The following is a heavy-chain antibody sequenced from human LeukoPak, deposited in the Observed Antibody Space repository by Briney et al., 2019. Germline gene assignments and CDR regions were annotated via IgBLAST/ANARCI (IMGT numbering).Heavy chain of an antibody. CDR1: GGSFSGYY. CDR2: INHSGST. CDR3: ARDMYGRGYSYGRGPLYYFDY. D-gene: IGHD5-18*01. Sequence: SETLSLTCAVYGGSFSGYYWSWIRQPPGKGLEWIGGINHSGSTNYNPSLKSRVTISVDTSKNQFSLKLSSVTAADTAVYYCARDMYGRGYSYGRGPLYYFDYWGQGTLVTVSS. V-gene: IGHV4-34*01. J-gene: IGHJ4*02.